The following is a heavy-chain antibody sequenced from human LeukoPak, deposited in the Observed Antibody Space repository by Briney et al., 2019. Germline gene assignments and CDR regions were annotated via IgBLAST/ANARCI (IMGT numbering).Heavy chain of an antibody. Sequence: ASVKVSCKASGYTFTSYGISWVRQAPGQGLEWMGWVSAYNGNTNYAQKLQGRVTMTTDTSTSTAYMELRSLRSDDTAVYYCARDMYYDILTGWVYCGMDVWGQGTTVTVSS. CDR3: ARDMYYDILTGWVYCGMDV. V-gene: IGHV1-18*01. J-gene: IGHJ6*02. CDR2: VSAYNGNT. CDR1: GYTFTSYG. D-gene: IGHD3-9*01.